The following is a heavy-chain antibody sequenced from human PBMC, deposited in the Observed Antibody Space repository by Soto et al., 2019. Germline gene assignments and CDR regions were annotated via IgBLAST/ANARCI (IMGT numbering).Heavy chain of an antibody. D-gene: IGHD6-19*01. Sequence: SETLSLTCTVSGVSISSHYWSWIRQPPGKGLEWIGYTHYSGSTNYNPSLKSRVTISVDTSKNQFSLKLSSVTAADTAVYYCASGVDGQWADYWGQGTLVTVS. CDR3: ASGVDGQWADY. CDR1: GVSISSHY. CDR2: THYSGST. J-gene: IGHJ4*02. V-gene: IGHV4-59*11.